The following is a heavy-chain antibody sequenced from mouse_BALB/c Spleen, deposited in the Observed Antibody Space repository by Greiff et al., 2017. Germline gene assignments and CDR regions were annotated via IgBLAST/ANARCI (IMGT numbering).Heavy chain of an antibody. CDR1: GYTFTDYA. CDR2: ISTYYGNT. D-gene: IGHD1-1*01. V-gene: IGHV1-67*01. CDR3: ARDYYGRGGFAY. Sequence: QVQLQQSGPELVRPGVSVKISCKGSGYTFTDYAMHWVKQSHAKSLEWIGVISTYYGNTNYNQKFKGKATMTVDKSSSTAYMELARLTSEDSAIYYCARDYYGRGGFAYWGQGTLVTVSA. J-gene: IGHJ3*01.